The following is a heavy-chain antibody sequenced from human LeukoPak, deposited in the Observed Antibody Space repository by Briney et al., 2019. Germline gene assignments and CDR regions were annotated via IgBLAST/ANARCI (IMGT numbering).Heavy chain of an antibody. J-gene: IGHJ3*02. CDR3: ARQGSGGRAFDI. CDR1: GGSISSYY. Sequence: SETLSLTCTVSGGSISSYYWSWIRQPPGKGLEWIGYIYSSGSTNSNPSLKSRVTISVDTSKSQFSLKMTSVTAADTAVYYCARQGSGGRAFDIWGQGTMVTVSS. CDR2: IYSSGST. D-gene: IGHD1-26*01. V-gene: IGHV4-59*08.